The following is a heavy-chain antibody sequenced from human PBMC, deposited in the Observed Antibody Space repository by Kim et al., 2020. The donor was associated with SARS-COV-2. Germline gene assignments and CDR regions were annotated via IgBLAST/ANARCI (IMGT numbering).Heavy chain of an antibody. CDR3: ARVTDGLLWFGELSLDY. Sequence: ASVKVSCKASGYTFTSYAMNWVRQAPGQGLEWMGWINTNTGNPTYAQGFTGRFVFSLDTSVSTAYLQISSLKAEDTAVYYCARVTDGLLWFGELSLDYWGQGTLVTVSS. J-gene: IGHJ4*02. CDR2: INTNTGNP. V-gene: IGHV7-4-1*02. D-gene: IGHD3-10*01. CDR1: GYTFTSYA.